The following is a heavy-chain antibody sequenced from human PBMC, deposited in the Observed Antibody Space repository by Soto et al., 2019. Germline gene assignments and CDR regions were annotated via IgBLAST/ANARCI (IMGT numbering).Heavy chain of an antibody. D-gene: IGHD3-3*01. V-gene: IGHV3-15*01. CDR2: IKSKTDGGTT. J-gene: IGHJ4*02. CDR3: TTYLRFLEWLSLFDY. CDR1: GFTFSNAW. Sequence: EVQLVESGGGLVKPGGSLRLSCAASGFTFSNAWMSWDRQAPGKVLEWVGRIKSKTDGGTTDYAAPVKGRFTISRDDSKNTLYLQMNSLKTEDTAVYYCTTYLRFLEWLSLFDYWGQGTLVTVSS.